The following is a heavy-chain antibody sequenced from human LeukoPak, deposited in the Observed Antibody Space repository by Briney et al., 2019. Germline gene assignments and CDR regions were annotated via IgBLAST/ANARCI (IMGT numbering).Heavy chain of an antibody. V-gene: IGHV5-51*01. J-gene: IGHJ3*02. D-gene: IGHD3-22*01. CDR3: ARRPYDSSGYYRDDAFDI. CDR1: GFTFSNYW. CDR2: IYPGDSDT. Sequence: GESLKISCKGSGFTFSNYWIAWVRQMPGKGLEWMGIIYPGDSDTRYSPSFQGQVTISADKSITTAYLQWSSLKASDTAMYYCARRPYDSSGYYRDDAFDIWGQGTMVTVSS.